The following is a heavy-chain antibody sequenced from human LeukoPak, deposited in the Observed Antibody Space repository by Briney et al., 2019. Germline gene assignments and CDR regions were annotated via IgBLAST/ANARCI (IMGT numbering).Heavy chain of an antibody. D-gene: IGHD3-22*01. CDR3: AKDYLGSSGFSYYFDY. CDR2: ISGSGATT. V-gene: IGHV3-23*01. CDR1: GFSFSSYA. Sequence: TGGSLRLSCAASGFSFSSYAMSWVRQTPGKGLEWVSSISGSGATTYYADSVKGRFTISRDNSRNTLYLQMNSLRAVDTAVYYCAKDYLGSSGFSYYFDYWGQGTLVTVSS. J-gene: IGHJ4*02.